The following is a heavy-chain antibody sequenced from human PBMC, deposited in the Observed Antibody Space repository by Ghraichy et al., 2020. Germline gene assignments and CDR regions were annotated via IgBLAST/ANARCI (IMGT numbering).Heavy chain of an antibody. Sequence: ASVKVSCKASGYTFTSYGISWVRQAPGQGLEWMGWISAYNGNTNYAQKLQGRVTMTTDTSTSTAYMELRSLRSDDTAVYYCASELGYYDSSGEAQGAFDIWGQGTMVTVSS. CDR3: ASELGYYDSSGEAQGAFDI. J-gene: IGHJ3*02. CDR1: GYTFTSYG. CDR2: ISAYNGNT. D-gene: IGHD3-22*01. V-gene: IGHV1-18*01.